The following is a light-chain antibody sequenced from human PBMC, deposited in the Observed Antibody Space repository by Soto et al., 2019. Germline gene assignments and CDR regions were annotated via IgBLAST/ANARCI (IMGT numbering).Light chain of an antibody. V-gene: IGLV2-14*01. J-gene: IGLJ1*01. Sequence: QSVLTQPASVSGSPGQSITISCTGTSSDVGGYNSVSWYRQDPGKAPKLMIYDVTNRPSGVSNRFSGSKSGNTASLTISGLQAEAEADYYCSSFTSDIPYVFGTGTKGTV. CDR3: SSFTSDIPYV. CDR2: DVT. CDR1: SSDVGGYNS.